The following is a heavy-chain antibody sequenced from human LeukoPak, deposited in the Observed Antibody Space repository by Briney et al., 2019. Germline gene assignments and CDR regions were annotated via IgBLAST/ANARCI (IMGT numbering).Heavy chain of an antibody. CDR2: MTSDSNTI. J-gene: IGHJ4*02. D-gene: IGHD3-3*01. CDR1: GFNFNVYS. Sequence: GGSLRLSCAASGFNFNVYSMNWVRQAPGKGLEWISYMTSDSNTIYYADSVWGRFTISRDNAKKSVYLELSNLRADDTAMYYCARSTEWFADYWGQGTLVTVSS. V-gene: IGHV3-48*01. CDR3: ARSTEWFADY.